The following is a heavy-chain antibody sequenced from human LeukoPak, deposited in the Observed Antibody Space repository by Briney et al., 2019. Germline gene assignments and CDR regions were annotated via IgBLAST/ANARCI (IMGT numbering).Heavy chain of an antibody. D-gene: IGHD2-2*02. V-gene: IGHV3-23*01. Sequence: GGSLRLSCAASGFTFSSYAMNWVRQAPGKGPEWVSLIKGSGDSTYYADSVRGRFTISRDNSKNTLCLQMNSLRGEDTAVYYCAKGEVVPAAIYGMDVWGQGTTVTVS. J-gene: IGHJ6*02. CDR2: IKGSGDST. CDR1: GFTFSSYA. CDR3: AKGEVVPAAIYGMDV.